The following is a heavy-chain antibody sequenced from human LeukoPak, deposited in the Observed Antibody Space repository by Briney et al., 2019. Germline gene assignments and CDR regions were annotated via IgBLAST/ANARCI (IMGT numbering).Heavy chain of an antibody. CDR2: ISYDGSNE. D-gene: IGHD3-10*01. CDR3: AKGQLWFGELPDY. V-gene: IGHV3-30*04. Sequence: GGSLRLSCAASGFTFSSYVMHWVRQAPGKGLEWVAIISYDGSNEYYADSVKGRFTISRDNSKNTLYLQMNSLRAEDTAVYYCAKGQLWFGELPDYWGQGTLVTVSS. J-gene: IGHJ4*02. CDR1: GFTFSSYV.